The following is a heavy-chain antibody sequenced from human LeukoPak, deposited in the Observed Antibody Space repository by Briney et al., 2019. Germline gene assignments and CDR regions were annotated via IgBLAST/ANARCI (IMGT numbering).Heavy chain of an antibody. J-gene: IGHJ2*01. CDR3: ARDSDTSGNHWFFDV. V-gene: IGHV3-30*12. D-gene: IGHD6-19*01. CDR1: GFTFHNFG. Sequence: HPGGSLRLSCAAWGFTFHNFGKVWVRQPPGKGGQGVAAIDPHGNDNYYADSARGRFLISRDNSKNTLYLQIYGLTVVDTAVYYCARDSDTSGNHWFFDVWGRGTLVIASS. CDR2: IDPHGNDN.